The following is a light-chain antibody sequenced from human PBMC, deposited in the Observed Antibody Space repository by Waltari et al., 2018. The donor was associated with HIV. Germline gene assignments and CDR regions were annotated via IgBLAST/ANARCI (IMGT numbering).Light chain of an antibody. CDR1: SSDVGGYNY. J-gene: IGLJ3*02. Sequence: QSALTQPRSESGSPGQSVTISCSGTSSDVGGYNYVSWYQQHPGKAPKLMIYDVTARPSGVPDRFSGSKSGNTASLTISGLQADDEADYYCCSYAGRYTWVFGGGTELTVL. CDR3: CSYAGRYTWV. CDR2: DVT. V-gene: IGLV2-11*01.